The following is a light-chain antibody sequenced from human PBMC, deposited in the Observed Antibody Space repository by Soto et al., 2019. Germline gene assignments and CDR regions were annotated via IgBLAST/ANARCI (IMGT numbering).Light chain of an antibody. Sequence: QSALTQPASVSGSPGQSITISCTGTNSDVGGFNHVSWYQQRPGEAPKLMIYGVSNRPSGISNRFSGSKSGNTASRTISGLQAEDEADYYCSSYTITNSLEVLFGGGTKVTV. CDR2: GVS. CDR1: NSDVGGFNH. V-gene: IGLV2-14*01. J-gene: IGLJ2*01. CDR3: SSYTITNSLEVL.